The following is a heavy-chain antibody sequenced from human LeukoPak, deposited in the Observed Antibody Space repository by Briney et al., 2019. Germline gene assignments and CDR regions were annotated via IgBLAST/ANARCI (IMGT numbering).Heavy chain of an antibody. J-gene: IGHJ6*02. V-gene: IGHV3-7*01. CDR1: RFTFSNYW. D-gene: IGHD2-15*01. Sequence: PGGSLRLSCAASRFTFSNYWMSWVRQAPGKGLEWVANIKEDGSEKYYVDSVKGRFTISRDNAKKSLYLEMNSLRVEDTAVYYCVRDGNPEVGVDDYSYGMDVWGQGSTVTVSS. CDR3: VRDGNPEVGVDDYSYGMDV. CDR2: IKEDGSEK.